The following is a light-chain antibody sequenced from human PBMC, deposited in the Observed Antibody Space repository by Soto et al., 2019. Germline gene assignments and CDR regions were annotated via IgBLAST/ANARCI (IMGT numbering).Light chain of an antibody. CDR3: QQYNSWLWT. Sequence: EIVMTQSPATLSVSPGERATLSCRASQSVSSNYLAWYQQKPGQAPRLLIYGASTRATGIPARFSGSGSGTEFTPIISSLQSEDSAVYYCQQYNSWLWTFGQGTKVDIK. V-gene: IGKV3-15*01. CDR1: QSVSSN. CDR2: GAS. J-gene: IGKJ1*01.